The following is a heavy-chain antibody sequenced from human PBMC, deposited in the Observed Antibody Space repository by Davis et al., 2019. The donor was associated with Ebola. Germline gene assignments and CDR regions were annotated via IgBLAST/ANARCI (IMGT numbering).Heavy chain of an antibody. Sequence: SCKESGNTFSTHYVHWVRQALGKGLEWAAVVSHSERERFYADSVKGRFTISRDNSENTLYLQMNSLTADDTSLYYCARAGFDEVLDYWGQGTPVTVSS. CDR2: VSHSERER. CDR1: GNTFSTHY. V-gene: IGHV3-30-3*02. D-gene: IGHD3-3*01. J-gene: IGHJ4*02. CDR3: ARAGFDEVLDY.